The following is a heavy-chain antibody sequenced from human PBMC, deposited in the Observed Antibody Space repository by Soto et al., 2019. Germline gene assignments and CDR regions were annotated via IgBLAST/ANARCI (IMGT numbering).Heavy chain of an antibody. Sequence: SETLSLTCTVSGASISSGAYYWSWIRQHPGKGLEWIGHIDDSGSTYYHPSLKSRITISADTSKNQFSLKLNSVSAADTAVYYCASHPFDETYFDPWGQGTLVT. V-gene: IGHV4-31*03. CDR1: GASISSGAYY. J-gene: IGHJ5*02. CDR3: ASHPFDETYFDP. CDR2: IDDSGST.